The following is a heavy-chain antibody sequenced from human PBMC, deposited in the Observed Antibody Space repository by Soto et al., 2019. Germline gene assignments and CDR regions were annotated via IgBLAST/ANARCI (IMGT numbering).Heavy chain of an antibody. CDR1: GDSIRPYY. CDR2: VYYSGSV. Sequence: PSETLSLTCTVSGDSIRPYYWTWIRQPPGKGLEWIGYVYYSGSVNYKSSLKSRVTMSVDTSKNQFSLRLNSVTAADTAVYYCARGNGSGSYYKTRLRHYYYMDVWGKGTTVTVSS. D-gene: IGHD3-10*01. CDR3: ARGNGSGSYYKTRLRHYYYMDV. V-gene: IGHV4-59*01. J-gene: IGHJ6*03.